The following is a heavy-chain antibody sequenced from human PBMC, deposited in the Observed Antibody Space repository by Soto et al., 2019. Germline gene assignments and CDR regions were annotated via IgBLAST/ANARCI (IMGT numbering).Heavy chain of an antibody. J-gene: IGHJ6*02. CDR3: ARGPGAVAGYYYGMDV. D-gene: IGHD6-19*01. CDR1: GDSVSIHSAA. CDR2: TYYRSKWYN. Sequence: RALSLPYAISGDSVSIHSAACNRIRQSPSRGLEWLGRTYYRSKWYNDYAVSVKSRITINPDTSKNQFSLQLNSVTPEDTAVYDCARGPGAVAGYYYGMDVGGQGTTVTV. V-gene: IGHV6-1*01.